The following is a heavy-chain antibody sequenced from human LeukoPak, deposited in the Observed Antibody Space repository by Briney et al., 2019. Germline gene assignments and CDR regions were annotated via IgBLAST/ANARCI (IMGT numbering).Heavy chain of an antibody. D-gene: IGHD6-6*01. J-gene: IGHJ4*02. V-gene: IGHV4-59*01. CDR2: IYYSGST. Sequence: PSETLSLTCTVSGGSISSYYWSWIRQPPGKGLEWIGYIYYSGSTNYNPSLKSRVTISVDTSKNQFSLKLSSVTAADTAVYYCARAVEYSSSSFDYWGQGTLVTVS. CDR1: GGSISSYY. CDR3: ARAVEYSSSSFDY.